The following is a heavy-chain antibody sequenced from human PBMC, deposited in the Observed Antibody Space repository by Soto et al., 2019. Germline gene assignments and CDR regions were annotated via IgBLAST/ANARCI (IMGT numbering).Heavy chain of an antibody. J-gene: IGHJ6*02. CDR2: IDPSDSYT. D-gene: IGHD6-19*01. Sequence: GESLKISGKGSGYSFTSYWISWVRQMPGKGLEWMGRIDPSDSYTNYSPSFQGHVTISADKSISTAYLQWSGLKASDTAMYYCARHWALAGRYYYYGMDVWGQGTTVTVSS. V-gene: IGHV5-10-1*01. CDR3: ARHWALAGRYYYYGMDV. CDR1: GYSFTSYW.